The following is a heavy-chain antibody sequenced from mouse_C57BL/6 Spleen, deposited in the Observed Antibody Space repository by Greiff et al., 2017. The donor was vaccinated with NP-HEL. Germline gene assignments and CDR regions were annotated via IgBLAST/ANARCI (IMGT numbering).Heavy chain of an antibody. Sequence: VQGVESGPELVKPGASVKISCKASGYAFSSSWMNWVKQRPGKGLEWIGRIYPGDGDTNYNGKFKGKATLTADKSSSTAYMQLSSLTSEDSAVYFCARWSMDYWGQGTSVTVSS. V-gene: IGHV1-82*01. CDR3: ARWSMDY. J-gene: IGHJ4*01. CDR1: GYAFSSSW. CDR2: IYPGDGDT.